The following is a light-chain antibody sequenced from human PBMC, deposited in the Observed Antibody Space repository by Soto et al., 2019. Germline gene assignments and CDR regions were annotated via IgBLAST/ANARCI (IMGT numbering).Light chain of an antibody. CDR1: SGHSSYA. V-gene: IGLV4-69*01. Sequence: QPVLTQSPSASASLGASVKLTCTLSSGHSSYAIAWHQQQPEKGPRYLMKLNSDGSHSKGDGIPGRFSGSSSGAERYLTISRLQSEDEADYYCQTWGTGIQVFGTGTKLTVL. CDR2: LNSDGSH. J-gene: IGLJ1*01. CDR3: QTWGTGIQV.